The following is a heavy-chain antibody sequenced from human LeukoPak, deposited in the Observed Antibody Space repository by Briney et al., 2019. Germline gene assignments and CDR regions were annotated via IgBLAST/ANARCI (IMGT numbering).Heavy chain of an antibody. CDR3: ARHSVPTYYYDSTASRAADY. J-gene: IGHJ4*02. CDR2: IYPGDSDT. D-gene: IGHD3-22*01. V-gene: IGHV5-51*01. Sequence: GESLKISCKGSGYSFTTYCIGWVRQMPGKGLEWMGIIYPGDSDTRYSPSFQGQVTISADRAINTAYLQWSSLKASDTAMYYCARHSVPTYYYDSTASRAADYWGQGTLVTVSS. CDR1: GYSFTTYC.